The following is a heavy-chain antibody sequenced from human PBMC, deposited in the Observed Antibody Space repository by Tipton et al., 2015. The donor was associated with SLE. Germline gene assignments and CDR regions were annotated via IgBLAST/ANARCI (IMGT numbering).Heavy chain of an antibody. CDR2: ISGSGGST. J-gene: IGHJ6*03. CDR1: GFTFSSYA. CDR3: AKTPPDYYDSSGYYYYYYYMDV. Sequence: GSLRLSCAASGFTFSSYAMSWVRQAPGKGLEWVSAISGSGGSTYYADSVKGRFTISRDNSKNTLYLQMNSLRAEDTAVYYCAKTPPDYYDSSGYYYYYYYMDVWGKGTTVTVSS. D-gene: IGHD3-22*01. V-gene: IGHV3-23*01.